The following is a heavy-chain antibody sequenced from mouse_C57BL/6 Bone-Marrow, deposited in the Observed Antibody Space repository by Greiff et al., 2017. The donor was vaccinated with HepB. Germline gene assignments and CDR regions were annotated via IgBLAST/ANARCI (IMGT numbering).Heavy chain of an antibody. CDR1: GFNIKDDY. V-gene: IGHV14-4*01. D-gene: IGHD1-1*01. CDR2: IDPENGDT. CDR3: TTYGTTVVDY. Sequence: EVQLVESGAELVRPGASVKLSCTASGFNIKDDYMHWVKQRPEQGLEWIGWIDPENGDTEYASKFQGKATITADTSSNTAYLQLSSLTSEDTAVYYCTTYGTTVVDYWGQGTTLTVSS. J-gene: IGHJ2*01.